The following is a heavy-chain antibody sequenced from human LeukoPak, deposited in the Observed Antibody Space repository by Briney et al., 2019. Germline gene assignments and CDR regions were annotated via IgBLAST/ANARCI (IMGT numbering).Heavy chain of an antibody. Sequence: SETLSLTCTVSGGSISSSSYYWGWIRQPPGKGLEWIGSIYYSGSTYYNPSLKSRVTISVDTSKNQFSLKLSSVTAADTAVYYCPRIAAAGPYYYYYYYMDVWGKGTTVTVSS. J-gene: IGHJ6*03. V-gene: IGHV4-39*07. D-gene: IGHD6-13*01. CDR3: PRIAAAGPYYYYYYYMDV. CDR1: GGSISSSSYY. CDR2: IYYSGST.